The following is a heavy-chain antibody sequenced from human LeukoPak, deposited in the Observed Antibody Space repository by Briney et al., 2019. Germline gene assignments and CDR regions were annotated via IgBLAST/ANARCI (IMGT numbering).Heavy chain of an antibody. V-gene: IGHV3-23*01. CDR3: AKGVGRDYGSGSYTDYYYYYMDV. J-gene: IGHJ6*03. CDR2: ISGSGGST. CDR1: GFTFSSYA. D-gene: IGHD3-10*01. Sequence: GGSLRLSCAASGFTFSSYAMSCVRQAPGQGLEWVSVISGSGGSTYYADSVKGRFTISRDNSKNTLYLQMNSLRAEDTAVYYCAKGVGRDYGSGSYTDYYYYYMDVWGKGTTVTVSS.